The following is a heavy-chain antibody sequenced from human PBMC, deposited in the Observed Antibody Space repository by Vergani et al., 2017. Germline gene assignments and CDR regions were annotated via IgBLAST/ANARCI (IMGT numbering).Heavy chain of an antibody. CDR3: AKDGRENSDYGYFDY. J-gene: IGHJ4*02. V-gene: IGHV3-30*02. Sequence: QVQLVETGGGVVQPGGSLRLYCATSGFSFNTYGAHRVRQAPGKGLEWVAFIGYDGRIKYNVDSVKSRFTISRDTSKKTRSLQMRSLRADDTAVYYCAKDGRENSDYGYFDYWVQGTLVTVSS. D-gene: IGHD4-17*01. CDR1: GFSFNTYG. CDR2: IGYDGRIK.